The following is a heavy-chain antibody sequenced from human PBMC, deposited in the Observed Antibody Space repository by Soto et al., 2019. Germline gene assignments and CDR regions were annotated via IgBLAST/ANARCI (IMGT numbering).Heavy chain of an antibody. CDR3: VTGRAHFEY. J-gene: IGHJ4*01. CDR1: GFTFSDYY. V-gene: IGHV3-11*01. Sequence: NLGGSLRLSCAASGFTFSDYYMSWIRQAPGKGLEWLSYISPSDTTIYYANSVKGRFFISRDNAKNSLYLQMNSLRAEDTAVYYCVTGRAHFEYWGHGTLVTVSS. D-gene: IGHD3-10*01. CDR2: ISPSDTTI.